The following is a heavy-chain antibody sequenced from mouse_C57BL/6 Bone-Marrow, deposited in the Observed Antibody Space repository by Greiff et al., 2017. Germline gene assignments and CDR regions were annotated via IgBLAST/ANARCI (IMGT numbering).Heavy chain of an antibody. CDR1: GYTFTSYW. CDR2: IDPSESYT. V-gene: IGHV1-50*01. J-gene: IGHJ3*01. Sequence: QVQLQQPGAELVKPGASVKLSCKASGYTFTSYWMQWVKQRPGQGLEWIGEIDPSESYTNYNQKFKGKATLTVDTSSSTAYMQLSSLTSEDSAVYYCARRIYYGYDWFAYWGRGRGVTVTA. D-gene: IGHD2-2*01. CDR3: ARRIYYGYDWFAY.